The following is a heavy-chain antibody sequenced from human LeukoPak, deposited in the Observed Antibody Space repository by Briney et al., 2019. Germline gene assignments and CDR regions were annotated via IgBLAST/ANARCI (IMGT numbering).Heavy chain of an antibody. CDR3: ARDHKPRNYCSGGTCHSYYNAMDV. J-gene: IGHJ6*04. Sequence: GGSLRLSCAASGFTFNTYAMHWVRQAPGKGLEWVAVISYDGGNKYYADSVKGRFTISRDNSKNTLYLQMNSLRAEVTAVYYCARDHKPRNYCSGGTCHSYYNAMDVWGKGTTVTVSS. CDR2: ISYDGGNK. D-gene: IGHD2-15*01. CDR1: GFTFNTYA. V-gene: IGHV3-30*04.